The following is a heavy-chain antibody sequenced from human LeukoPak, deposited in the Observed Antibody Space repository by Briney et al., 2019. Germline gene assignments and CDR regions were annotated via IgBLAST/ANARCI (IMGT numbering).Heavy chain of an antibody. CDR1: GGSISSYY. Sequence: SETLSLTCTVSGGSISSYYWGWIRQPPGKGLEWIGYIYYSGSTNYNPSLKSRVTISVDTSKNQFSLKLSSVTAADTAVYYCARASEDDILTGYLTRGFDPWGQGTLVTVSS. CDR3: ARASEDDILTGYLTRGFDP. V-gene: IGHV4-59*01. CDR2: IYYSGST. D-gene: IGHD3-9*01. J-gene: IGHJ5*02.